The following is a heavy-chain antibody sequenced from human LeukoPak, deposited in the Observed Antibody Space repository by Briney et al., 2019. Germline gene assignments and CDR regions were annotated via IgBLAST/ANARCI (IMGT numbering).Heavy chain of an antibody. CDR3: ARGGEDYGSGSYYNYYHYYMDV. CDR2: IYHSGST. J-gene: IGHJ6*03. D-gene: IGHD3-10*01. V-gene: IGHV4-38-2*02. Sequence: SETLSLTCTVSGYSISSGYYWGWIRQPPGKGLEWIGSIYHSGSTNYNPSLKSRVTISVDTSKNQFSLKLSSVTAADTAVYYCARGGEDYGSGSYYNYYHYYMDVWGKGTTVTISS. CDR1: GYSISSGYY.